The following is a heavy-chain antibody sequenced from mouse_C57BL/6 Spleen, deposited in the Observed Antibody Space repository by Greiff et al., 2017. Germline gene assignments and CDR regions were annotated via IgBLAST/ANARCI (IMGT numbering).Heavy chain of an antibody. V-gene: IGHV1-62-2*01. CDR1: GYTFTEYT. CDR2: FYPGSGSI. D-gene: IGHD1-1*01. CDR3: ARPKGGHYGSSYVDWYFDV. Sequence: QVHVKQSGAELVKPGASVKLSCKASGYTFTEYTIHWVKQRSGQGLEWIGWFYPGSGSIKYNEKFKDKATLTADKSSSTVYMELSRLTSEDSAVYFCARPKGGHYGSSYVDWYFDVWGTGTTVTVSS. J-gene: IGHJ1*03.